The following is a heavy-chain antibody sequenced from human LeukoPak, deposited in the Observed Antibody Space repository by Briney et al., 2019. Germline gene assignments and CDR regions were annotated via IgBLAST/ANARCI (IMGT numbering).Heavy chain of an antibody. CDR2: IYWDDDK. D-gene: IGHD6-13*01. Sequence: SGPTLVNPTQTLTLTCTFSGFPLSTSGVGVGWIRQPPGKALEWLALIYWDDDKRYSPSLKSRLTITKDTSKNQVVLTMTNMDPVDTATYYCAHINGILRYSSSWYAEYFQHWGQGTLVTVSS. CDR3: AHINGILRYSSSWYAEYFQH. V-gene: IGHV2-5*02. CDR1: GFPLSTSGVG. J-gene: IGHJ1*01.